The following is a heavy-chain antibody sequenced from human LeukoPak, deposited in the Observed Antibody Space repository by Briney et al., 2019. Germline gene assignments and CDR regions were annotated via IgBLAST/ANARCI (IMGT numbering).Heavy chain of an antibody. D-gene: IGHD3-10*01. Sequence: SQTLSLTCAISGDSVSSNSAAWNWIRQSPSRGLEWLGRTYYRSEWYNDYAVSVKSRITINPDTSKNQFSLQLNSVTPEDTAVYYCAREDLLVWFGEGDYYGMDVWGQGTTVTVSS. V-gene: IGHV6-1*01. CDR2: TYYRSEWYN. CDR3: AREDLLVWFGEGDYYGMDV. CDR1: GDSVSSNSAA. J-gene: IGHJ6*02.